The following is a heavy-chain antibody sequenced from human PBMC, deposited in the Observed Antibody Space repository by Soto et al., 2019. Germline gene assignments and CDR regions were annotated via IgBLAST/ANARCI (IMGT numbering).Heavy chain of an antibody. J-gene: IGHJ5*02. V-gene: IGHV1-69*13. CDR2: IIPIFGTA. D-gene: IGHD3-3*01. CDR1: GGTFSSYA. CDR3: ARDGAWYDFWSGPYWFDP. Sequence: ASVKVSCKASGGTFSSYAISWVRQAPGQGLERMGGIIPIFGTANYAQKFQGRVTITADESTSTAYMELSSLRSEDTAVYYCARDGAWYDFWSGPYWFDPWGQGTLVTAPQ.